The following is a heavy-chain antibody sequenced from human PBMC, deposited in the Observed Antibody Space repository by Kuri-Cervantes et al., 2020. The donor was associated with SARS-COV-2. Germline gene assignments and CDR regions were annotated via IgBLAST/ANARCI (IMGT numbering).Heavy chain of an antibody. Sequence: GESLKISCTASGFIFSDYYMTWIRQAPGKGLEWVSNIGPSGTTKYDADSVKGRFTISRDNAKNSLYLQMSSLRAEDTAVYYCARDLRLGKSLDYWGQGTLVTVSS. CDR1: GFIFSDYY. CDR2: IGPSGTTK. J-gene: IGHJ4*02. D-gene: IGHD7-27*01. V-gene: IGHV3-11*04. CDR3: ARDLRLGKSLDY.